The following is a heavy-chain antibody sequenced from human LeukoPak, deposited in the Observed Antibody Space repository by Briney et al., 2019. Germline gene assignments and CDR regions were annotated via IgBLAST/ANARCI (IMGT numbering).Heavy chain of an antibody. Sequence: GGSLRLSCAASGFTFSSYAMSWVRQAPGKGPEWVSSISAGGGSTYYADSVKGRFTISRDTSKTTLYLQMNSLRAEDTALYYCAKDLWDEGFWGQGILVTVSS. D-gene: IGHD1-26*01. CDR3: AKDLWDEGF. V-gene: IGHV3-23*01. CDR2: ISAGGGST. J-gene: IGHJ4*02. CDR1: GFTFSSYA.